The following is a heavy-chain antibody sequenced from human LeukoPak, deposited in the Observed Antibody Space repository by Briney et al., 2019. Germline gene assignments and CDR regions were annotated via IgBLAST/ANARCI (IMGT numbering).Heavy chain of an antibody. CDR1: GFTFIFYG. CDR2: IRYDGASK. V-gene: IGHV3-30*02. CDR3: AKNEGEYQLANLRLS. D-gene: IGHD2-2*01. J-gene: IGHJ4*02. Sequence: PGGSLRLSCAASGFTFIFYGMHWVRQVPGKGLEWVAFIRYDGASKYYADSVKGRFSLSRDNSRKSVYLQMNSLTTDDTAVYYCAKNEGEYQLANLRLSGGQGTVVSVSS.